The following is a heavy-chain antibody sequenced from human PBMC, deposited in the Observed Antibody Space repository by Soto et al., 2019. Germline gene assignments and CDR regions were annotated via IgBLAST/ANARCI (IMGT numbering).Heavy chain of an antibody. CDR2: ISYDGSNK. CDR1: GFTFSNYA. J-gene: IGHJ4*02. CDR3: ARAGVGPTYSRFDY. Sequence: QVQLVESGGGVVQPGRSLRLSCAASGFTFSNYAMYWVRQAPGKGLEWVAVISYDGSNKYYADSVKGRFSISRDNXKKTLYLQMIRLRVEATAVSYCARAGVGPTYSRFDYWGQGTLVTVSS. V-gene: IGHV3-30-3*01. D-gene: IGHD1-26*01.